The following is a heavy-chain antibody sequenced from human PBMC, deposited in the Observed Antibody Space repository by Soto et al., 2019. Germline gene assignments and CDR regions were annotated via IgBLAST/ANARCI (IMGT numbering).Heavy chain of an antibody. V-gene: IGHV3-23*01. CDR3: ANLLGALTTK. Sequence: WGSLRLSCAASGFTFSSYAMSWVRQAPGKGLEWVSAISGSGGITYYADSVKGRFTISRDNSKNTLYLQMNSLRAEDTAVYYCANLLGALTTKWGQGNMVNVSA. CDR2: ISGSGGIT. D-gene: IGHD3-3*01. J-gene: IGHJ4*02. CDR1: GFTFSSYA.